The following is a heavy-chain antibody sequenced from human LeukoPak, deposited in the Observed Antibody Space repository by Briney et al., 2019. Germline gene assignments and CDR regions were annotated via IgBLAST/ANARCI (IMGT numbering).Heavy chain of an antibody. Sequence: GSLRLSCGASGFTFSRHAMTWVRQAPGKGLEWVSSISGSGGGTYYADSVKGRFTISRDNSKNTLYLQMNSLRAEDTAVYYCAKDHYGSGSYPDAFDIWGQGTMATVSS. V-gene: IGHV3-23*01. CDR1: GFTFSRHA. J-gene: IGHJ3*02. CDR3: AKDHYGSGSYPDAFDI. CDR2: ISGSGGGT. D-gene: IGHD3-10*01.